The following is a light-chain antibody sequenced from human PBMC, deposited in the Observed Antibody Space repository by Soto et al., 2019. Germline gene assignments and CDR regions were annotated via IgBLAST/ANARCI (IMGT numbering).Light chain of an antibody. J-gene: IGKJ1*01. Sequence: EIVLTQSPGTLSLSAGERATLSCRASQSVSSSYLAWYQQKPGQAPRLRIYGASSRATVIPDRFIGMVSWTDFTLTISRLEPEDLAVYYCQQYGSSSGTFGQGTKVDIK. V-gene: IGKV3-20*01. CDR3: QQYGSSSGT. CDR2: GAS. CDR1: QSVSSSY.